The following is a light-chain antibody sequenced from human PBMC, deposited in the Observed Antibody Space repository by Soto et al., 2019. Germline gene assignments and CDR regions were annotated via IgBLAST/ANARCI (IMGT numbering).Light chain of an antibody. CDR1: QSLLHSNGYTY. CDR3: MPALQAPRT. V-gene: IGKV2-28*01. J-gene: IGKJ5*01. CDR2: LGS. Sequence: DLVMTQSPLSLPVTPGEPASISCRSSQSLLHSNGYTYLDWYLQKPGQSPQLLIYLGSNRASGVPARFSDSGSRTDYKLKLRREEAEDVGLYYGMPALQAPRTFGQGTRLQIK.